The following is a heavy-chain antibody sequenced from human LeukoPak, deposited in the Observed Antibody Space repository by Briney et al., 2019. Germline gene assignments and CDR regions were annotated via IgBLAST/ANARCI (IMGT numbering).Heavy chain of an antibody. Sequence: GGSLRLSCTAPGLTFSNFGMHWVRQAPGKGLEWVAVISYDGSKKYYADSVKGRFTISRDNSKNTLYLQMNSLRAEDTAVYYCAKEREYYFDYWGQGTLVSVSS. CDR2: ISYDGSKK. D-gene: IGHD3-10*01. CDR3: AKEREYYFDY. V-gene: IGHV3-30*18. CDR1: GLTFSNFG. J-gene: IGHJ4*02.